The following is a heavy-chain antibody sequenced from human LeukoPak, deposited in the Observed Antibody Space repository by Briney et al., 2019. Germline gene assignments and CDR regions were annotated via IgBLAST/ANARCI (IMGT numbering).Heavy chain of an antibody. D-gene: IGHD3-22*01. J-gene: IGHJ3*02. Sequence: PSETLSLTCAVSGYSISSGYYWGWIRQPPGKGLEWIGSIYHSGSTYYNPSLKSRVTISVDTSKNQFSLKLSSVTAADTAVYYCARGPITTGAFDIWGQGTMVTVSS. CDR2: IYHSGST. V-gene: IGHV4-38-2*01. CDR1: GYSISSGYY. CDR3: ARGPITTGAFDI.